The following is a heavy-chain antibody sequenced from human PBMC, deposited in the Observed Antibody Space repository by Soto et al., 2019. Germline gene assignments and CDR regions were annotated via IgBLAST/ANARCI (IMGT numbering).Heavy chain of an antibody. V-gene: IGHV3-48*02. J-gene: IGHJ4*02. CDR2: ISSSSSTR. CDR1: GFTFSSYG. Sequence: EVHLVESGGGLVQPGGSLRLTCGVSGFTFSSYGMNWVRQAPGKGVEWVSYISSSSSTRDYADSVKGRFTISRDNAKNSLYLQMNSLRDEDTAVYYCARGGAARPDYWGQGTLVTVSS. CDR3: ARGGAARPDY. D-gene: IGHD6-6*01.